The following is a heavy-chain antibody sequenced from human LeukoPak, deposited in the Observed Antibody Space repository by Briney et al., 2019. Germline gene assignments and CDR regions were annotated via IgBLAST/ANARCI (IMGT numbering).Heavy chain of an antibody. J-gene: IGHJ4*02. D-gene: IGHD1-26*01. CDR3: ARASYSGSYFPGN. CDR1: GFTFSSYG. CDR2: IWYDGSNK. Sequence: GGSLRLSCAASGFTFSSYGMHWVRQAPGKGLEWVAVIWYDGSNKYYADSVKGRFTISRDNSKNTLYLQMNSLRAEDTAVYYCARASYSGSYFPGNWGQGTLVTVSS. V-gene: IGHV3-33*08.